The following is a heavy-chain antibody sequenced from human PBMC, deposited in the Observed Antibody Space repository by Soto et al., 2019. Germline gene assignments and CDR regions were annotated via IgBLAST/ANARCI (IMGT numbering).Heavy chain of an antibody. V-gene: IGHV3-53*01. J-gene: IGHJ3*02. CDR2: LYDLDGT. CDR3: ATWHLREHAYDI. CDR1: GFTVSGKKY. Sequence: GSLRLSCAAFGFTVSGKKYVAWVRQAPGKGLEWVSALYDLDGTYYADSVKGRFTTSSDSSRTTVYLQMNDLRPDDTAVYSCATWHLREHAYDIWGQGTTVTVSS.